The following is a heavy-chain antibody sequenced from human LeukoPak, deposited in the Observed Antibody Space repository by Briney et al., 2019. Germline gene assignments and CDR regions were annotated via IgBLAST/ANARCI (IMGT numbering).Heavy chain of an antibody. Sequence: EGSLRLSCAASEFTVSSNYMHWVRQAPGKGLEWVSLIYIGGNTFYADSVKGRFTISRDNSKNTLYLQMNSLRAEDTAVYYCAREDGSGSYPGYYYGMDVWGQGTTVTVSS. J-gene: IGHJ6*02. D-gene: IGHD3-10*01. CDR1: EFTVSSNY. CDR3: AREDGSGSYPGYYYGMDV. V-gene: IGHV3-53*01. CDR2: IYIGGNT.